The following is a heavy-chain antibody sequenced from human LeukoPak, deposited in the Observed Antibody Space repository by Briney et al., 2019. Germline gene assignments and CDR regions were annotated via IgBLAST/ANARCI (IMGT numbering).Heavy chain of an antibody. CDR3: ARESIVVVPAAIPEDYYYMDV. D-gene: IGHD2-2*01. Sequence: SETLSLTCTVSGGSISSYYWSWIRQPAGKGLEWIGRIYTSGSTNYNPSLKSRVTTSVDTSKNQFSLKLSSVTAADTAVYYCARESIVVVPAAIPEDYYYMDVWGKGTTVTVSS. J-gene: IGHJ6*03. CDR2: IYTSGST. CDR1: GGSISSYY. V-gene: IGHV4-4*07.